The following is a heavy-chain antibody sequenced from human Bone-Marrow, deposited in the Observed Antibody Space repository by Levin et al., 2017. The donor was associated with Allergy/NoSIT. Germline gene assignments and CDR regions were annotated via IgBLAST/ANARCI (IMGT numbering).Heavy chain of an antibody. CDR1: GYTFTSYD. D-gene: IGHD1-1*01. CDR3: ARDRKRSYYYYYGMDV. CDR2: MNPNSGNT. V-gene: IGHV1-8*01. J-gene: IGHJ6*02. Sequence: ASVKVSCKASGYTFTSYDINWVRQATGQGLEWMGWMNPNSGNTGYAQKFQGRVTMTRNTSISTAYMELSSLRSEDTAVYYCARDRKRSYYYYYGMDVWGQGTTVTVSS.